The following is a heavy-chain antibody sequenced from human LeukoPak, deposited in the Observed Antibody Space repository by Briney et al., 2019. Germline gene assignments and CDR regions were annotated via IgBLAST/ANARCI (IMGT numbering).Heavy chain of an antibody. J-gene: IGHJ4*02. Sequence: PGGSLRLSCAASGFTFSDYDMSWLRQAPGKGLEWVSYIRGTGSATKYADSVKGRFTISRDNAKNSLYLQMNSLRAEDTAVYYCARAERFGEVFVVGYWGQGTLVTVSS. CDR2: IRGTGSAT. D-gene: IGHD3-10*01. CDR1: GFTFSDYD. CDR3: ARAERFGEVFVVGY. V-gene: IGHV3-11*01.